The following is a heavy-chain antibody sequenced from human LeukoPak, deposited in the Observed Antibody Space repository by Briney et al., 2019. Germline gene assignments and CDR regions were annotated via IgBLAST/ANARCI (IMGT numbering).Heavy chain of an antibody. CDR3: ASAPGETKKRAIDY. Sequence: GGSLRLSCAASGISFSSYSINWVRQAPGKGLEWVSAMSGSSAYIYYADSVKGRFTISRDNAKNSADLQMNSLRVEDTAVYYCASAPGETKKRAIDYWGQGILVTVSS. D-gene: IGHD3-10*01. V-gene: IGHV3-21*01. J-gene: IGHJ4*02. CDR2: MSGSSAYI. CDR1: GISFSSYS.